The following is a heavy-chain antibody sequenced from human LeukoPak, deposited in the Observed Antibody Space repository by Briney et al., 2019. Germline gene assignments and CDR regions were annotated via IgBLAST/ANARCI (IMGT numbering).Heavy chain of an antibody. D-gene: IGHD3-22*01. V-gene: IGHV4-59*12. J-gene: IGHJ4*02. Sequence: SETLSLTCTVSGGSISSYYWSWIRQPPGKGLEWIGYIYYSGSTNYNPSLKSRVTISVDTSKNQFSLKLSSVTAADTAVYYCARVPYYYDSSGYYWTVWGQGTLVTVSS. CDR2: IYYSGST. CDR3: ARVPYYYDSSGYYWTV. CDR1: GGSISSYY.